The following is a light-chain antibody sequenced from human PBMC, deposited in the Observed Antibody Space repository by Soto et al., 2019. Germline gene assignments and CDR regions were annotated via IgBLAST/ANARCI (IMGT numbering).Light chain of an antibody. CDR3: QQYGSSPLT. CDR2: DTS. V-gene: IGKV3-20*01. Sequence: EIVLTQYAGTLSLSVGARVTLSCRASQSVSSYLAWYQQTPGQAPRLLIYDTSNRATGTPDRFSGSGSGTDFTLTISRLEPEDFTVYYCQQYGSSPLTFGGGTTVEIK. J-gene: IGKJ4*01. CDR1: QSVSSY.